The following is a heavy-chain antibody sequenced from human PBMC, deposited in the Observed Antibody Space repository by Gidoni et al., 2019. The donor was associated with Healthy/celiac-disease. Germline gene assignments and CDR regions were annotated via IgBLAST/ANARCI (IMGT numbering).Heavy chain of an antibody. CDR2: INPNSGGT. CDR1: GYTFTGYY. Sequence: QVQLVQSGAEVKKPGASVKVSCKASGYTFTGYYMNWVRQAPGQGLEWMGWINPNSGGTNYAQKFQCRVTMTRDTSISTAYMELSRLRSDDTAVYYCARDPQNYYDSSGYINWFDPWGQGTLVTVSS. J-gene: IGHJ5*02. V-gene: IGHV1-2*02. CDR3: ARDPQNYYDSSGYINWFDP. D-gene: IGHD3-22*01.